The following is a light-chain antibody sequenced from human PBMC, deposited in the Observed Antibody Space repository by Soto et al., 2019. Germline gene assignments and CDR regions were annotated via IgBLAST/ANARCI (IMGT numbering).Light chain of an antibody. CDR3: QQYGSSTWT. CDR1: QSVSSSY. V-gene: IGKV3-20*01. Sequence: EIVLTQSPGTLSLSPGERATLSCRASQSVSSSYLAWYQQKPGQAPRPLIYGASSRAIGIPDRFSGSGSGTDFTLTISRLEPEDFAGYYCQQYGSSTWTFGQGTKVDIK. J-gene: IGKJ1*01. CDR2: GAS.